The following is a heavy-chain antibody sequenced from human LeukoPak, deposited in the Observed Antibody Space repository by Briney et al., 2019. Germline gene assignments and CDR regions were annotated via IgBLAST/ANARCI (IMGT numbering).Heavy chain of an antibody. D-gene: IGHD2-2*01. J-gene: IGHJ6*03. V-gene: IGHV3-7*01. CDR3: ATGSDARCSSTSCYGLNYYYYMDV. CDR1: GFTFRNYW. CDR2: IKQDGSET. Sequence: GSLRLSCAASGFTFRNYWMSWVRQAPGKGLEWVANIKQDGSETYYVDSVKGRFTISRDNAKNSLYLRMNSLRAEDTAVYYCATGSDARCSSTSCYGLNYYYYMDVWGKGTPVTVSS.